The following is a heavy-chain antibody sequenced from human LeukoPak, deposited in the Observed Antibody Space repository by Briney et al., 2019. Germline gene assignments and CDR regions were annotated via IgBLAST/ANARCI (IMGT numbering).Heavy chain of an antibody. CDR2: ISAYNGKT. CDR3: ARAPLLWFGELLSVGTHGDY. Sequence: GASVKVSCKASRYTFTSYGISWVRQAPGQGLEWMGWISAYNGKTNYAQKLQGRVTMTTDTSTSTAYMELRSLRSDDTAVYYCARAPLLWFGELLSVGTHGDYWGQGTLVTVSS. V-gene: IGHV1-18*04. D-gene: IGHD3-10*01. CDR1: RYTFTSYG. J-gene: IGHJ4*02.